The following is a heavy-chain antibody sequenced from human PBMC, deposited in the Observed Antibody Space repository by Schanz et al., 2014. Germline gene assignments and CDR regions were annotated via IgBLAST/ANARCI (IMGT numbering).Heavy chain of an antibody. CDR3: ARGIGGYGANNYFDY. CDR2: INTGSGDT. CDR1: EYSFTSYS. D-gene: IGHD5-12*01. Sequence: QVHLVQSGAEVKRPGASVKVSCKASEYSFTSYSMHWVRQAPGQRLEWMGWINTGSGDTKYSQKFQGRVTITRDTSASTAYMELSSLRSEDTAVYSCARGIGGYGANNYFDYWGQGTLVTVSS. V-gene: IGHV1-3*04. J-gene: IGHJ4*02.